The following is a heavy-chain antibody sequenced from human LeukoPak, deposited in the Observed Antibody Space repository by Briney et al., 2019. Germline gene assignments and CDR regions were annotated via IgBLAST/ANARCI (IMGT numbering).Heavy chain of an antibody. CDR2: ISAYNGNT. V-gene: IGHV1-18*01. D-gene: IGHD1-26*01. CDR3: ARDFLSGSYYRGAFDI. J-gene: IGHJ3*02. CDR1: GGTFSSYA. Sequence: ASVKVSCKASGGTFSSYAISWVRQAPGQGLEWMGWISAYNGNTNYAQKLQGRVTMTTDTSTSTAYMELRSLRSDDTAVYYCARDFLSGSYYRGAFDIWGQGTMVTVSS.